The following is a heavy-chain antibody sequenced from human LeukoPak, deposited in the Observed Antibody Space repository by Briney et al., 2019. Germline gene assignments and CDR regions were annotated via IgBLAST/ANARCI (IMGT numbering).Heavy chain of an antibody. CDR3: ASTMYYDYVWGSYRYYFDY. CDR2: INPNSGGT. J-gene: IGHJ4*02. Sequence: GASVKVSCKASGYTFTGYYMHWVRQAPGQGLEWMGWINPNSGGTKYAQNFQGRVTMTRDTSISTAYMELSRLRSDDTAVYYCASTMYYDYVWGSYRYYFDYWGQGTLVTVSS. CDR1: GYTFTGYY. D-gene: IGHD3-16*02. V-gene: IGHV1-2*02.